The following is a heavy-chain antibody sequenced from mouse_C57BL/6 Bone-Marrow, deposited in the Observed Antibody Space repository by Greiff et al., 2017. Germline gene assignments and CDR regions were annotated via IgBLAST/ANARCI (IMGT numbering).Heavy chain of an antibody. V-gene: IGHV5-9-1*02. D-gene: IGHD2-1*01. CDR2: ISSGGDYI. CDR3: TRYGNLYYFDY. J-gene: IGHJ2*01. CDR1: GFTFSSYA. Sequence: EVMLVESGEGLVKPGGSLKLSCAASGFTFSSYAMSWVRQTPEKRLEWVAYISSGGDYIYYADTVKGRFTISRDNARNTLYLQMSSLKSEDTAMYYCTRYGNLYYFDYWGQGTTLTVSS.